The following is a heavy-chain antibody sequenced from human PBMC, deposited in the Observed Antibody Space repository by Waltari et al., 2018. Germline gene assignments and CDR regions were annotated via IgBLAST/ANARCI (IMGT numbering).Heavy chain of an antibody. D-gene: IGHD5-12*01. J-gene: IGHJ4*02. CDR2: FHGSGRT. CDR3: ARDRGKGLYLDS. V-gene: IGHV4-4*02. CDR1: GASIYVGSL. Sequence: QLQLQQSGPVLVKASVTLYRTCAVSGASIYVGSLWNWARQSRGKGLEWLGQFHGSGRTNSNPSLEGRITVSMDLSKNKFSLRMSSATAADTAVYYCARDRGKGLYLDSWGQGTLVTVSS.